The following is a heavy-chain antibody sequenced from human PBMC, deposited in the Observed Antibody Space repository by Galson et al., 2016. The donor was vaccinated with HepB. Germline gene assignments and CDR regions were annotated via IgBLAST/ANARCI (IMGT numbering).Heavy chain of an antibody. CDR1: GFTFSRSA. J-gene: IGHJ2*01. CDR2: ISYDGSRK. Sequence: SLRLSCAASGFTFSRSAMFWVRQAPGKGLEWVAAISYDGSRKYYADSVKGRFTITRDNSKNTLYLPMDGLRSEDTAVYYCVRGGGSPGHRYFDLWGRGTLVPVSS. V-gene: IGHV3-30-3*01. CDR3: VRGGGSPGHRYFDL. D-gene: IGHD3-16*01.